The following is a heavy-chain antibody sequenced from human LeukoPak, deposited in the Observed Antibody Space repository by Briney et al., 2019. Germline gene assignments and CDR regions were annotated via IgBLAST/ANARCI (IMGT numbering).Heavy chain of an antibody. CDR3: ARDKAGTGKDYYYYYMDV. J-gene: IGHJ6*03. D-gene: IGHD1-14*01. CDR2: IYSGGST. Sequence: GGSLRLSRAASGFTVSSNYMSWVRQAPGKGLEWVSVIYSGGSTYYADSVKGRFTISRDNSKNTLYLQMNSLRAEDTAVYYCARDKAGTGKDYYYYYMDVWGKGTTVTVSS. V-gene: IGHV3-53*01. CDR1: GFTVSSNY.